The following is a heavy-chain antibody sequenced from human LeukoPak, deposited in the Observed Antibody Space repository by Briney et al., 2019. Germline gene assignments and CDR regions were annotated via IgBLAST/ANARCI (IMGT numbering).Heavy chain of an antibody. Sequence: SETLSLTCTVSGGSISSYYWSWIRQPPGKGLEWIAYIYYSGSTYYNPSLKSRVTISVDTSKNQFSLKLSSVTAADTAVYYCARFIVATTYFDYWGQGTLVTVSS. CDR2: IYYSGST. CDR3: ARFIVATTYFDY. J-gene: IGHJ4*02. V-gene: IGHV4-59*12. D-gene: IGHD5-12*01. CDR1: GGSISSYY.